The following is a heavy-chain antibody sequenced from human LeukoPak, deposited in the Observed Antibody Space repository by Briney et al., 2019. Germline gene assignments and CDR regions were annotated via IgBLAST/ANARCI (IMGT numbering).Heavy chain of an antibody. D-gene: IGHD6-6*01. J-gene: IGHJ3*02. Sequence: SETPSLTCTVSGGSISSSSYYWGWIRQPPGKGLEWIGSIYYSGSTYYNPSLKSRATISVDTSKNQFSLKLSSVTAADTAVYYCARRTQQLVPGATYAFDIWGQGTMVTVSS. CDR3: ARRTQQLVPGATYAFDI. V-gene: IGHV4-39*01. CDR2: IYYSGST. CDR1: GGSISSSSYY.